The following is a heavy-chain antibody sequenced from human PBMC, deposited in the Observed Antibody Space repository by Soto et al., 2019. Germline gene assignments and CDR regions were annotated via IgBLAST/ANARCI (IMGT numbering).Heavy chain of an antibody. CDR3: ATGSLLGGGVFDY. V-gene: IGHV3-9*01. J-gene: IGHJ4*02. CDR2: ISWNSGSI. D-gene: IGHD1-26*01. Sequence: GGSLRLSCAASGFTFDDYAMHWVRQAPGKGLEWVSGISWNSGSIGYADSVKGRFTISRDNAKNSLYLQMNSLRAEDTALYYCATGSLLGGGVFDYWGQGTLVTVSS. CDR1: GFTFDDYA.